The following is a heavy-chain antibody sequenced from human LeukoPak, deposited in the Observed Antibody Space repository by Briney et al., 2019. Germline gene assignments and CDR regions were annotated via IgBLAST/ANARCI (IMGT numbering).Heavy chain of an antibody. CDR2: IIPIFGTA. Sequence: SVKVSCKASGGTFSNYAISWVRQAPGQGLEWMGGIIPIFGTANYAQKFQGRVTITTDESTSTAYMELSSLRSEDTAVYYCAREPDVDMSTFRGEAFDIWGQGTMVTVSS. D-gene: IGHD5-24*01. V-gene: IGHV1-69*05. CDR3: AREPDVDMSTFRGEAFDI. J-gene: IGHJ3*02. CDR1: GGTFSNYA.